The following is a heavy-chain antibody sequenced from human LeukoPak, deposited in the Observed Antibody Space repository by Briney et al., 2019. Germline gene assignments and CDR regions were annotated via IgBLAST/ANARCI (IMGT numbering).Heavy chain of an antibody. CDR3: ARHEWQQLVKFDY. CDR1: GGSISSYY. V-gene: IGHV4-59*04. Sequence: SETLPLTCTVSGGSISSYYWSWIRQPPGKGLEWIGYIYYSGSTYYNPSLKGRVTISVDTSKNQFSLKVSSVTAADTAAYYCARHEWQQLVKFDYWGQGALVTVSS. CDR2: IYYSGST. D-gene: IGHD6-13*01. J-gene: IGHJ4*02.